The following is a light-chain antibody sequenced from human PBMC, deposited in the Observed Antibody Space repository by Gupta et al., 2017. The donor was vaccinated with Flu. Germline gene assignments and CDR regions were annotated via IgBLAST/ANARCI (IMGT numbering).Light chain of an antibody. CDR2: KDS. Sequence: PGQTARITCSGDALPKQYAYWYQQKPGQAPVLVIYKDSERPSGIPERFSGSSSGTTVTLTISGVQAEDEADYYCQSADSSGTYVFGGGTKLTVL. CDR3: QSADSSGTYV. V-gene: IGLV3-25*03. J-gene: IGLJ3*02. CDR1: ALPKQY.